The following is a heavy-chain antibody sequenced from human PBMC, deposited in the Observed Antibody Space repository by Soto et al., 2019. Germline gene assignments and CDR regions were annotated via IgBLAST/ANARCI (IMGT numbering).Heavy chain of an antibody. J-gene: IGHJ6*03. Sequence: QVQLQQWGAGLLEPSETLSLTCAVYGGSVSGYYWSWILQPPGKGLEWMGEINHSGTPNYNPSHKRRLTTTADKYKNQLCPERSSVTAAYTAVYYCASQGLPYFDWCTTPLNYMAVWGKGTTVTVSS. V-gene: IGHV4-34*01. CDR1: GGSVSGYY. CDR3: ASQGLPYFDWCTTPLNYMAV. CDR2: INHSGTP. D-gene: IGHD3-9*01.